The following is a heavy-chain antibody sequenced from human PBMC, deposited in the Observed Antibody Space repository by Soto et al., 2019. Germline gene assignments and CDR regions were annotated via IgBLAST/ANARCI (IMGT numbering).Heavy chain of an antibody. Sequence: SETQSLTCTVSGGSISSYYWRWIRQPPGKGREWIGYIYYSGSTNYNPSLKSRVTISVDTSKNQFSLKLSSVTAADTAVYYCARERPYHDSSGYELDGAFDIWGQGTMVTVSS. CDR3: ARERPYHDSSGYELDGAFDI. CDR2: IYYSGST. D-gene: IGHD3-22*01. J-gene: IGHJ3*02. CDR1: GGSISSYY. V-gene: IGHV4-59*01.